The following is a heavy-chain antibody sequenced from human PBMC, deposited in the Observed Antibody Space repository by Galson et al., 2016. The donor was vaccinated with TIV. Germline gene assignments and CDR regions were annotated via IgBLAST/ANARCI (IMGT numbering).Heavy chain of an antibody. CDR1: GGSISTYY. CDR3: TRDVTVLPETTDYYYYYVDV. CDR2: FYHTGST. Sequence: LSLTCTVSGGSISTYYWSWIRQPPGKGLEWIGYFYHTGSTNYNPSLRGRATISVDRSKNQFSLSLSSVTAADTAVYFCTRDVTVLPETTDYYYYYVDVWGRGTTVTVSS. D-gene: IGHD4-17*01. J-gene: IGHJ6*03. V-gene: IGHV4-59*01.